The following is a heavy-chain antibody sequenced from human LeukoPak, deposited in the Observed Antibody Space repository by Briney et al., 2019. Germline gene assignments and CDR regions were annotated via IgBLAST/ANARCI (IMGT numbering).Heavy chain of an antibody. D-gene: IGHD2-15*01. CDR3: ARDFIVVAKPPRYYYYYGMDV. V-gene: IGHV1-3*01. CDR1: GYTFTSYA. CDR2: INAGNGNT. J-gene: IGHJ6*02. Sequence: ASVKVSCKASGYTFTSYATHWVRQAPGQRLEWMGRINAGNGNTKYSQKFQGRVTITRDTSASTAYMELSSLRSEDTAVYYCARDFIVVAKPPRYYYYYGMDVWGQGTTVTVSS.